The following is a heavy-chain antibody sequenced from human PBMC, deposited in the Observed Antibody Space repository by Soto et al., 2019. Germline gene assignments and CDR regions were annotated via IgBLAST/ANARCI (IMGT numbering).Heavy chain of an antibody. Sequence: QLQLQESGPGLVKPSETLSLTCTVSGGSISSSSYYWGWIRQPPGKGLEWIGSIYYCGRTYYNPSLTPRFTLSVSTSKDLFSLTLSSVTAADTAVYYCARHAPPMSYSYGSGSYQLDYWGQGTLVTVSS. CDR3: ARHAPPMSYSYGSGSYQLDY. CDR1: GGSISSSSYY. CDR2: IYYCGRT. V-gene: IGHV4-39*01. J-gene: IGHJ4*02. D-gene: IGHD3-10*01.